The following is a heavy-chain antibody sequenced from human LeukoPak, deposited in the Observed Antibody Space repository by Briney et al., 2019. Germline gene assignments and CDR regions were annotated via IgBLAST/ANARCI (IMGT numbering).Heavy chain of an antibody. CDR1: GDSISGYY. J-gene: IGHJ5*02. V-gene: IGHV4-34*01. CDR2: IYGSGIT. Sequence: SETLSLTCTVSGDSISGYYWNWIRRPPGKGLEWSGEIYGSGITNYKASLKSRVSISVDVSKKEIYLRLSSVTAAETAVYYCARRIYYGSGSPRRFDPWGHGSRVIVSS. D-gene: IGHD3-10*01. CDR3: ARRIYYGSGSPRRFDP.